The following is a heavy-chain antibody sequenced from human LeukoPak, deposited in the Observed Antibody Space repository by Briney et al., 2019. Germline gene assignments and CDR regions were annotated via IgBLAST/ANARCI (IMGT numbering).Heavy chain of an antibody. CDR3: ARARWDGSGYYFDY. CDR2: IYYSGST. J-gene: IGHJ4*02. Sequence: SETLSLTCSVSGGSISSVGYYWSWIRQHPGKGLEWIGYIYYSGSTYYNPSLKSRVTTSVDTSKNQFSLKVSSVTAADTAVYYCARARWDGSGYYFDYRGQGTLVTVSS. D-gene: IGHD3-22*01. CDR1: GGSISSVGYY. V-gene: IGHV4-31*03.